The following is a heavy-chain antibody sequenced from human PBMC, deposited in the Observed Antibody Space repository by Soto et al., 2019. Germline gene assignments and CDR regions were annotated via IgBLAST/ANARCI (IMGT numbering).Heavy chain of an antibody. Sequence: ASVKVSCKASGYTFTGYYMHWVRQAPGQGLEWMGWINPNSGGTNYAQKFQGRVTMTRDTSISTAYMELSRLRSDDTAVYYCARDGGSYYYYYGMDVWGQGTTVTVSS. D-gene: IGHD1-26*01. CDR3: ARDGGSYYYYYGMDV. J-gene: IGHJ6*02. CDR2: INPNSGGT. CDR1: GYTFTGYY. V-gene: IGHV1-2*02.